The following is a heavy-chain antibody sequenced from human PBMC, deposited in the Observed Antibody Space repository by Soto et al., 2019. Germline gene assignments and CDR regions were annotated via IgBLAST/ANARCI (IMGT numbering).Heavy chain of an antibody. CDR3: ARGYCSGGSCYSRLYFDY. J-gene: IGHJ4*02. Sequence: GESLKSSCKGSGYSFTSYWIGWVRQMPGKGLEWMGIIYPGDSDTRYSPSFQGQVSISADKSISTAYLQWSSLKASDTAMYYCARGYCSGGSCYSRLYFDYWGQGTLVTV. V-gene: IGHV5-51*01. CDR2: IYPGDSDT. D-gene: IGHD2-15*01. CDR1: GYSFTSYW.